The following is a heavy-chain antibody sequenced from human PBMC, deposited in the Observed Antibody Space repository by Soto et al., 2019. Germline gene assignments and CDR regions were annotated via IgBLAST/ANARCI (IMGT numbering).Heavy chain of an antibody. D-gene: IGHD6-19*01. Sequence: GSLRLSCAASGFTFSSYEMNWVRQAPGKGLEWVSYISSSGSTIYYADSVKGRFTISRDNAKNSLYLQMNSLRAEDTAVYYCARILFRRQGYSSVWYASSNYYHYGKDVCRKGTTSTVS. CDR2: ISSSGSTI. J-gene: IGHJ6*04. CDR3: ARILFRRQGYSSVWYASSNYYHYGKDV. V-gene: IGHV3-48*03. CDR1: GFTFSSYE.